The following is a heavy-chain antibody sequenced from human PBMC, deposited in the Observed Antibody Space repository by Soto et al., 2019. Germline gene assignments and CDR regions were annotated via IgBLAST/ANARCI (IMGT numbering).Heavy chain of an antibody. CDR2: ISYDGSNK. CDR3: AKVGHGSGKGFDY. V-gene: IGHV3-30*18. D-gene: IGHD3-10*01. CDR1: GFTFSSYG. Sequence: PGGSLRLSCAASGFTFSSYGMHWVRQAPGKGLEWVAVISYDGSNKYYADSVKGRFTISRDNSKNTLYLQMNSLRPEDTAVYYCAKVGHGSGKGFDYWGQGTLVTVSS. J-gene: IGHJ4*02.